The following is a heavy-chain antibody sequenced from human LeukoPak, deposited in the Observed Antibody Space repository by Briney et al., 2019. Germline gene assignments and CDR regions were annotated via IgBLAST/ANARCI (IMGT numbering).Heavy chain of an antibody. Sequence: GGSLRLSCAASGFTVSSNYMSWVRQAPGKGLEWVSVIYSGGSTYYADSVKGRFTISRDNSKNTLYLQKNSLRAEDTAVYYCARGSLGGYVFGYWGQGTLVTVSS. CDR3: ARGSLGGYVFGY. V-gene: IGHV3-53*01. D-gene: IGHD1-26*01. J-gene: IGHJ4*02. CDR1: GFTVSSNY. CDR2: IYSGGST.